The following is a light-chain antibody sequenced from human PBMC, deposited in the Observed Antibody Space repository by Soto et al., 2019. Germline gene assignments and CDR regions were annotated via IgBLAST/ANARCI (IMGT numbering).Light chain of an antibody. J-gene: IGLJ1*01. V-gene: IGLV2-14*01. Sequence: QSVLTQPASVSGSPGQSITISCTGTSSDIGHYNYVSWYQQYPGKAPKFMIYDVSNRPSGVSNRFSGSKSGNTASLTISGLQAEDEADYYCSSYISSSTYVFGTGTKVTVL. CDR3: SSYISSSTYV. CDR1: SSDIGHYNY. CDR2: DVS.